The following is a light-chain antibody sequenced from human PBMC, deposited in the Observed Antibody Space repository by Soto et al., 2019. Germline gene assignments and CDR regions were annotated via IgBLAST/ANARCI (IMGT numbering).Light chain of an antibody. V-gene: IGLV2-14*01. CDR1: SSDVGGYNY. Sequence: QSVLTQPASVSGSPGQSITISCTGTSSDVGGYNYVSWYQQHPGKAPKLMIYEVNNRLSGVSNRFSGSKSGNTASLPISGLESEEEADYYCNSYTTSSTYVCGSGTKVTVL. CDR3: NSYTTSSTYV. J-gene: IGLJ1*01. CDR2: EVN.